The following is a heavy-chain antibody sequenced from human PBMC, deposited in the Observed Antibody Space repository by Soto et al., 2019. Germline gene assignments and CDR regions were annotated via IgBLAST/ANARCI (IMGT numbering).Heavy chain of an antibody. D-gene: IGHD6-13*01. CDR2: IDYSGTIT. CDR3: AKIKDSAGLDY. V-gene: IGHV3-23*01. CDR1: EFTFSTYA. J-gene: IGHJ4*02. Sequence: GGSLRLSCAASEFTFSTYAMSWVRQAPGKGLEWVSSIDYSGTITFYSDSVKGRFTISRDNSKSTLYLQMNSLRAEDTALYYWAKIKDSAGLDYWGQGTLVTVSS.